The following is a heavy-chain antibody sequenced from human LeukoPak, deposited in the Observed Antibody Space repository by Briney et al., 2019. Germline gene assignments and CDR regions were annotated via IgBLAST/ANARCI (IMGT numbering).Heavy chain of an antibody. CDR2: MNIDGSEK. CDR3: ARDPVEWVLLLDY. V-gene: IGHV3-7*01. Sequence: GGSLRLSCAASGFTFSSFWMGWVRQTPGKRLEWVANMNIDGSEKYYADSVKGRFSISRDNARNSVYLQMNSLRVEDTAVYYCARDPVEWVLLLDYWGQGTLVTVSS. D-gene: IGHD1-26*01. J-gene: IGHJ4*02. CDR1: GFTFSSFW.